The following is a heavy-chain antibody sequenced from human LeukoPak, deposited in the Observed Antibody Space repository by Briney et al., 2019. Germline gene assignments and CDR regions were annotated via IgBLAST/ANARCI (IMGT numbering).Heavy chain of an antibody. Sequence: SETLSLTCTVSGGSISSYYWSWIRQPAGKGLEWIGRIYTSGSTHYNPSLKSRVTMSVDTSKNQFSLKLSSVTAADTAVYYCARDLYYGSGSYPTNNWFDPWGQGTLVTVSS. V-gene: IGHV4-4*07. CDR2: IYTSGST. J-gene: IGHJ5*02. CDR3: ARDLYYGSGSYPTNNWFDP. CDR1: GGSISSYY. D-gene: IGHD3-10*01.